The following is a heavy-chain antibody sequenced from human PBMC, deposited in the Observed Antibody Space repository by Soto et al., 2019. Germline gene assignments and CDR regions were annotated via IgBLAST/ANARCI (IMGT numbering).Heavy chain of an antibody. CDR1: GFSFRDFA. CDR3: ARRGTDAASTGPGQDYFDY. D-gene: IGHD5-18*01. CDR2: ISFDGKIT. V-gene: IGHV3-30*04. Sequence: GGSLRLSCSASGFSFRDFAIHWVRQAPGKGLEWVALISFDGKITFYEASVRGRFTISRDNSRNTMYLQMNSLRPEDTAVYYCARRGTDAASTGPGQDYFDYWGQGTLVTVSS. J-gene: IGHJ4*02.